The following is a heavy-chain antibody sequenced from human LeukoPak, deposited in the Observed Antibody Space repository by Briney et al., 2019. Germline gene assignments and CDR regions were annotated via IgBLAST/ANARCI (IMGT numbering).Heavy chain of an antibody. CDR3: ARGPGSGWYRNWFDP. CDR1: GFTFSSYW. D-gene: IGHD6-19*01. V-gene: IGHV3-7*01. J-gene: IGHJ5*02. Sequence: GGSLRLSCAASGFTFSSYWMSWVRQAPGKGLEWVANIKQDGSEKYYVDSVKGRFTISRDNAKNSLYLQMNSLRAEDTAVYYCARGPGSGWYRNWFDPWGQGTLVTVSS. CDR2: IKQDGSEK.